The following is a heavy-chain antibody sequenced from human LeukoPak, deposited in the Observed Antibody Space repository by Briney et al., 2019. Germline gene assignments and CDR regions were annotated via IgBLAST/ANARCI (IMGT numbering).Heavy chain of an antibody. CDR3: TRDPQPASDYYYDSSGTRYFDL. CDR1: GFTFGDYA. J-gene: IGHJ2*01. D-gene: IGHD3-22*01. Sequence: GGSLRLSYTASGFTFGDYAMSWVRQAPGKGLEGVGFIRSKAYGGTTEYAASVKGRFTISRDDSKSIAYLQMNSLKTEDTAVYYCTRDPQPASDYYYDSSGTRYFDLWGRGTLVTVSS. CDR2: IRSKAYGGTT. V-gene: IGHV3-49*04.